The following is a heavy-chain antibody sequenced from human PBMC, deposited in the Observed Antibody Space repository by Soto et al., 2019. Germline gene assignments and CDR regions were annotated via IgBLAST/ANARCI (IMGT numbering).Heavy chain of an antibody. CDR2: ISYDGSNK. CDR1: GFTFSSYA. Sequence: GGSLRLSCAASGFTFSSYAMHWVRQAPGKGLEWVAVISYDGSNKYYADSVKGRFTISRDNSKNTLYLQMNSLRAEDTAVYYCARDVYDILTGLGPEFDPWGQGTLVTVSS. V-gene: IGHV3-30-3*01. CDR3: ARDVYDILTGLGPEFDP. D-gene: IGHD3-9*01. J-gene: IGHJ5*02.